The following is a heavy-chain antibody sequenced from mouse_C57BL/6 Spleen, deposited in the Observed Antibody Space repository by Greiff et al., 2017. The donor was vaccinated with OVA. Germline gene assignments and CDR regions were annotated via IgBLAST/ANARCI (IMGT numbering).Heavy chain of an antibody. Sequence: EVQLQESGPGLVKPSQSLSLTCSVTGYSITSGYYWNWIRQFPGNKLEWMGYISYDGSNNYNPSLKNRISITRDTSKNQFFLKLNSVTTEDTATYYCTGGGYDDDYWGQGTTLTVSS. J-gene: IGHJ2*01. CDR1: GYSITSGYY. D-gene: IGHD2-2*01. CDR3: TGGGYDDDY. CDR2: ISYDGSN. V-gene: IGHV3-6*01.